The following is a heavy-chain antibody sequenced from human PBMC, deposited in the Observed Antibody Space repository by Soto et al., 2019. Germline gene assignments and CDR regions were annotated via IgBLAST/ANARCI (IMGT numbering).Heavy chain of an antibody. J-gene: IGHJ6*02. Sequence: SETLSLTCTVSGGSISSGGYYWSWIRQHPGKGLEWIGYIYYSGSTYYNPSLKSRVTISVDTSKNQFSLKLSSVTAADTAVYYCARRMVRGVISYYYGMDVWGQGTTVTVSS. D-gene: IGHD3-10*01. CDR1: GGSISSGGYY. CDR3: ARRMVRGVISYYYGMDV. CDR2: IYYSGST. V-gene: IGHV4-31*03.